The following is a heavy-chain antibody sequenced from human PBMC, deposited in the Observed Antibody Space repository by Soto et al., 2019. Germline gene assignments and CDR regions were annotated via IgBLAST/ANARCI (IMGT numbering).Heavy chain of an antibody. CDR3: ARCPGYYYYYDMDV. V-gene: IGHV1-8*01. CDR2: MNPNSGNT. J-gene: IGHJ6*03. CDR1: GYTFTSYD. Sequence: QVQLVQSGAEVKKPGASVKVSCKASGYTFTSYDINWVRQATGQALEWMGWMNPNSGNTGYAQKFQGRVTMTRNTSIRTAYMELSSLRSEDTAVYYCARCPGYYYYYDMDVWGKGTTVTVSS.